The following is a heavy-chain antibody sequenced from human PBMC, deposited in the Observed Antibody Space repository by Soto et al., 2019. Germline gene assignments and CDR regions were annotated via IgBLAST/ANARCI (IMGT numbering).Heavy chain of an antibody. CDR2: IWYDGSDK. CDR1: GFTFSDYG. J-gene: IGHJ6*02. V-gene: IGHV3-33*01. D-gene: IGHD5-12*01. CDR3: ARWLQLLDDALDV. Sequence: QVQLVESGGGVVHPGRSLRLSCVASGFTFSDYGMHWVRQAPGKGLEWVAAIWYDGSDKKYVDSVKGRFTISRDNAKNTLYLQMNSLRAEDTAVYYCARWLQLLDDALDVWGQGTTVTVSS.